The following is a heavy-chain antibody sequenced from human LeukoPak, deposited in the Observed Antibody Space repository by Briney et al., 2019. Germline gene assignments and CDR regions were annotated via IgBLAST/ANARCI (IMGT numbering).Heavy chain of an antibody. CDR1: GFTFNSYA. Sequence: PGGSLRLSCAAYGFTFNSYAMSWVRQTPGKGPEWVSGISDSGGSTNYADSVKGRFTISRDNSRKTLYLQMNSLRAEDTAVYYCAKERAVWWLREFDYWGQGTLVTVSS. CDR2: ISDSGGST. D-gene: IGHD5-12*01. CDR3: AKERAVWWLREFDY. V-gene: IGHV3-23*01. J-gene: IGHJ4*02.